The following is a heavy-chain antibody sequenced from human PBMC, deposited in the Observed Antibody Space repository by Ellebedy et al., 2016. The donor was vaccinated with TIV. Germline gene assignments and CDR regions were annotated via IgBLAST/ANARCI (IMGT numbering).Heavy chain of an antibody. V-gene: IGHV3-64D*06. CDR3: VKDRRSSSWYFGDSTVEYFQH. Sequence: PGGSLRLSCSASGFTFSSYAMPWVRQAPGKGLEYVSVISSNGGSTYYADSVKGRFTISRDNSKNTLYLQMSSLRAEDTAVYYCVKDRRSSSWYFGDSTVEYFQHWGQGTLVTVSS. CDR2: ISSNGGST. J-gene: IGHJ1*01. CDR1: GFTFSSYA. D-gene: IGHD6-13*01.